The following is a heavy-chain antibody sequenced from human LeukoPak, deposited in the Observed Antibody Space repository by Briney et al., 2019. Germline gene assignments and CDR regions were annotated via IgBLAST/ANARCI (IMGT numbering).Heavy chain of an antibody. V-gene: IGHV3-30-3*01. J-gene: IGHJ3*02. Sequence: GGSLRLSCAASGFTFSSYAMYWVRQAPGKGLEWVAVISYDGSNKYYADSVKGRFTISRDNSKNTLYLQMNSLRAEDTAVYYCAREKVGERAFDIWGQGTMVTVSS. CDR1: GFTFSSYA. CDR2: ISYDGSNK. D-gene: IGHD3-16*01. CDR3: AREKVGERAFDI.